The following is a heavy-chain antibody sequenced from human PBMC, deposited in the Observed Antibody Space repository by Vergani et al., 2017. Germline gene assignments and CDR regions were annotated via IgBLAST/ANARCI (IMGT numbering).Heavy chain of an antibody. Sequence: QVQLVQSGAEVKKPGASVKVSCKASGYTFTSYGISWVRQAPGQGLEWMGWISAYNGNTNYAKKLQGRVTMTTDTSTSTAYMELRSLRSDDTAVYYCARYSYGAMESTGGMDVWGQGTTVTVSS. CDR2: ISAYNGNT. CDR1: GYTFTSYG. V-gene: IGHV1-18*01. D-gene: IGHD5-18*01. J-gene: IGHJ6*02. CDR3: ARYSYGAMESTGGMDV.